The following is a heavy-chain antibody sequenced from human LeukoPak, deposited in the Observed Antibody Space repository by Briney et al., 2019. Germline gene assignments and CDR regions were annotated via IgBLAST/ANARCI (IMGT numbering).Heavy chain of an antibody. CDR1: GFTFSSYE. CDR2: ISSSGSTI. J-gene: IGHJ4*02. CDR3: ARRYYDILTGYQNFDY. V-gene: IGHV3-48*03. Sequence: PGGSLRLSCAASGFTFSSYEMNWVRQAPGKGLEWVSYISSSGSTIKYADSVKGRFTISRDNAKNSLYLQMNSLRAEDTAVYYCARRYYDILTGYQNFDYWGQGTLVTVSS. D-gene: IGHD3-9*01.